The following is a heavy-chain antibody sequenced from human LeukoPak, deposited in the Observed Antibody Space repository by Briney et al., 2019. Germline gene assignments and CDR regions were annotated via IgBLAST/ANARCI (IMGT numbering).Heavy chain of an antibody. Sequence: SETLSLTCTVSGGSISSYYWSWIRQPPGKGLEWIGYIYYSGSTNYNPSLKSRVTISVDTSKNQFSLKLSSVTAADTAVYYCARHDYMMRNWSDPWGQGTLVTVSS. CDR3: ARHDYMMRNWSDP. D-gene: IGHD4-11*01. V-gene: IGHV4-59*08. CDR1: GGSISSYY. J-gene: IGHJ5*02. CDR2: IYYSGST.